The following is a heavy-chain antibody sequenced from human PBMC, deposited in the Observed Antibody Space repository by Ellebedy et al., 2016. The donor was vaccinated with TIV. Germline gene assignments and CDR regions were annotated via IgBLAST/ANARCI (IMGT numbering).Heavy chain of an antibody. CDR1: GFTFSDYW. V-gene: IGHV3-7*04. D-gene: IGHD6-6*01. J-gene: IGHJ4*02. CDR2: IEQDGSEK. Sequence: GESLKISCTASGFTFSDYWMIWVRQAPGKGLEWVANIEQDGSEKFYVDSVKGRFTISRDNTKNSLYLQMDSLRAEDTAVYYCVRAIGSSSSFWGQGTLVTVSS. CDR3: VRAIGSSSSF.